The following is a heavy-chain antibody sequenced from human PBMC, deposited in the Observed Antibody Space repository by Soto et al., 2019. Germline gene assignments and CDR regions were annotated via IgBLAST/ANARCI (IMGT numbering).Heavy chain of an antibody. CDR3: ARVEGYDSRDCRFDY. Sequence: GGSMRLSCAASGFTLSDYYMSWIRQAPGKGLEWVSYISSSGSTIYYADSVKGRFTISRDNAKNSLYLQMNSLRAEDTAVYYCARVEGYDSRDCRFDYWGQGTLVTVSS. CDR1: GFTLSDYY. J-gene: IGHJ4*02. V-gene: IGHV3-11*01. CDR2: ISSSGSTI. D-gene: IGHD3-22*01.